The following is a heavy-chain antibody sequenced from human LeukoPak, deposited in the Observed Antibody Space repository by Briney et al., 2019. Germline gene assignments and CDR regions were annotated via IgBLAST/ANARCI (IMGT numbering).Heavy chain of an antibody. Sequence: GGSLRLSCAASGFTISTYAMNWVRQAPGKGLEWVSLIGGSDGRTRYADSVKGRFTISRDNSKNTLYLEMNSLRAEDTAVYYCAKDSSSYDWGYMDVWGKGTTVTISS. D-gene: IGHD3-22*01. CDR3: AKDSSSYDWGYMDV. CDR1: GFTISTYA. J-gene: IGHJ6*03. V-gene: IGHV3-23*01. CDR2: IGGSDGRT.